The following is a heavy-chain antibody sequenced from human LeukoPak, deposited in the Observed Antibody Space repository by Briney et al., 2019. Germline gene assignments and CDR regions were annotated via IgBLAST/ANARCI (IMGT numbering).Heavy chain of an antibody. V-gene: IGHV5-51*01. CDR2: IHPGDSGT. CDR3: ARGGSYRYGSSDY. CDR1: GYSFSNYW. Sequence: GESLKISCKGSGYSFSNYWIGWVRQMPGKGLEWMGIIHPGDSGTRYSPSFQGQVTMSVDESITTAYLQWNSLGASDSAIYYCARGGSYRYGSSDYWGQGTLVTVSS. D-gene: IGHD5-18*01. J-gene: IGHJ4*02.